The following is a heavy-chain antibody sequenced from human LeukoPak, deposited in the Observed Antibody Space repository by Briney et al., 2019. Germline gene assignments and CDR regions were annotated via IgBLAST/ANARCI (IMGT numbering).Heavy chain of an antibody. CDR2: ISYDGSNK. CDR3: ARDRHRDYNYFDY. V-gene: IGHV3-30*04. D-gene: IGHD4-11*01. Sequence: GRSLRLSCAASGFTFSSYAMHWVRQAPGKGLEWVAVISYDGSNKYYADSVKGRFTISRDNSKNTLYLQMNSLRAEDTAVYYCARDRHRDYNYFDYWGQGTLVTVSS. CDR1: GFTFSSYA. J-gene: IGHJ4*02.